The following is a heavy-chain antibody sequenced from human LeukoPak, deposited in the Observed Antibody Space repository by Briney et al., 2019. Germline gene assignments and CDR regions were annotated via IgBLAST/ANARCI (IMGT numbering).Heavy chain of an antibody. V-gene: IGHV1-69*04. CDR2: IIPILGIA. J-gene: IGHJ4*02. CDR3: ARGGGPWYYDSSGYSFDY. Sequence: GASVKVSCKASGGTFSSYAISWVRQAPGQGLEWMGRIIPILGIANYAQKFQGRVTITADKSTSTAYMELSSLRSEDTAVYYCARGGGPWYYDSSGYSFDYWGQGTLVTVSS. D-gene: IGHD3-22*01. CDR1: GGTFSSYA.